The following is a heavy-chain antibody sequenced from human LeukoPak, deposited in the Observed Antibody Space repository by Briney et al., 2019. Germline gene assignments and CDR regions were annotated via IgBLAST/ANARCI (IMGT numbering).Heavy chain of an antibody. Sequence: ASVKVSCKASGYTFTSDYMHWVRQAPGHGLEWMGIINPSSGSTSYTQKFQGRVTMTRDTSTTTVYMELSSLTSDDTAVYYCARAGGDSSSWYVDYWGQGTLVTVSS. V-gene: IGHV1-46*01. CDR2: INPSSGST. CDR3: ARAGGDSSSWYVDY. CDR1: GYTFTSDY. J-gene: IGHJ4*02. D-gene: IGHD6-13*01.